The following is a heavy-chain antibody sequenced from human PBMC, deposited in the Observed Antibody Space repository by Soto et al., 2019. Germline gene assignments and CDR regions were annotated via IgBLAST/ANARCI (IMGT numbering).Heavy chain of an antibody. CDR1: GFTFSSYS. CDR3: TGCVSFWLDP. D-gene: IGHD3-16*02. Sequence: GGSLRLSCAASGFTFSSYSMNWVRQAPGKGLEWVSYISSSSSTIYYADSVKGRFTISRDNAKNSLYLPMNSLRDEDTAGYYYTGCVSFWLDPWGQGTLVTFSS. J-gene: IGHJ5*02. CDR2: ISSSSSTI. V-gene: IGHV3-48*02.